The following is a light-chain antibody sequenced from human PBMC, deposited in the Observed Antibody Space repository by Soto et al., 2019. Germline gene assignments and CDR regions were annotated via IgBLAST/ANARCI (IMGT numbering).Light chain of an antibody. Sequence: QSVLTQPPSVSGSPGQSVAISCTGTSSDVGSYNRVAWYQQPPGTAPKLIIYDVTNRPSGVPDRFSGSKSGNTASLTISGLQAEDEADYYCNSFKTSSTYVFGTGTKVTVL. J-gene: IGLJ1*01. CDR1: SSDVGSYNR. CDR3: NSFKTSSTYV. V-gene: IGLV2-18*02. CDR2: DVT.